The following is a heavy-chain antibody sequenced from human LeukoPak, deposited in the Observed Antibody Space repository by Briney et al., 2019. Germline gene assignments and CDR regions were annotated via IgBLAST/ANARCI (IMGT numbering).Heavy chain of an antibody. CDR2: IHHSGST. J-gene: IGHJ4*02. V-gene: IGHV4-31*03. Sequence: SQTLSLTCTVSGVSITSDDYYWSWLRQHPGMGLESLGYIHHSGSTYYNPSLKSRVSMSVDSSKNQFSLNLSSVTAADTTVYYCARTSYDYGDHYFDYWGQGALVTVSS. CDR1: GVSITSDDYY. CDR3: ARTSYDYGDHYFDY. D-gene: IGHD4-17*01.